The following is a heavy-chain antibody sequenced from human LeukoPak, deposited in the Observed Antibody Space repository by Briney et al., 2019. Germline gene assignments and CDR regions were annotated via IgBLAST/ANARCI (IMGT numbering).Heavy chain of an antibody. Sequence: SETLSLTCDVSGGSISSGLYSWSWIRQPLGKGLEWIGYIHHTGSTYYNPSLKSRVTISVDTSKNQFSLRLSSVTAADTAVYYCARLQYCSGTSCYWFDPWGQGTLVTVPS. CDR2: IHHTGST. J-gene: IGHJ5*02. V-gene: IGHV4-30-2*01. D-gene: IGHD2-2*01. CDR1: GGSISSGLYS. CDR3: ARLQYCSGTSCYWFDP.